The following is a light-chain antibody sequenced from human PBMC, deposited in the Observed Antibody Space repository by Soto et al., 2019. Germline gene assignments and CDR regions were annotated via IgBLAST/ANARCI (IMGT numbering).Light chain of an antibody. CDR1: SSDIGGYDY. CDR2: EVS. CDR3: SSYTSSSTRV. J-gene: IGLJ1*01. V-gene: IGLV2-14*01. Sequence: QSALTQPASVSGSPGQSITISCTGTSSDIGGYDYVSWYQQHPGKAPKLIIYEVSNRPSGVSYRFSGSKSGNTASLTISGLHAEDESDYFCSSYTSSSTRVFGTGTKLTVL.